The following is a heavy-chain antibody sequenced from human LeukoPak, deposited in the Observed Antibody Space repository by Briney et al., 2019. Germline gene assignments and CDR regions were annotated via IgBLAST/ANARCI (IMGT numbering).Heavy chain of an antibody. J-gene: IGHJ4*02. D-gene: IGHD3-22*01. V-gene: IGHV4-4*02. CDR2: IYHSGST. Sequence: PSGTLSLTCAVSGGSISSSNWWSWVRQPPGKGLEWIGEIYHSGSTNYNPSLKSRVTISVDTSKNQFSLKLSSVTAADTAVYYCARTYYYDSSGPKDYWGQGTLVTVSS. CDR3: ARTYYYDSSGPKDY. CDR1: GGSISSSNW.